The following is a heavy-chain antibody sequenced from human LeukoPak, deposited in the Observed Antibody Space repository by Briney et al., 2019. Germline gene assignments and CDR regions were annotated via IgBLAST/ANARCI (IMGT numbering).Heavy chain of an antibody. CDR2: IYYSGST. Sequence: SETLSLTCTVSGASLSSSTYYWGWIRQPPGKGLEWIGSIYYSGSTYYNPSLKSRVTISVDTSKNQFSLQLSSVTAADTAVYYCAREESSGVDYWGQGTLVTVSS. J-gene: IGHJ4*02. CDR3: AREESSGVDY. D-gene: IGHD6-25*01. V-gene: IGHV4-39*07. CDR1: GASLSSSTYY.